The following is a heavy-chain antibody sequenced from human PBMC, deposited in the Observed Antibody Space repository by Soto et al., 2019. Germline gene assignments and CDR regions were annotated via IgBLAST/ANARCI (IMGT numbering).Heavy chain of an antibody. D-gene: IGHD6-13*01. CDR2: IWYGGSNK. J-gene: IGHJ4*02. CDR3: ARDLEQLVRCYFDY. Sequence: QVQLVESGGGVVQPGRSLRLSCAASGFTFSSYGMHWVRQAPGKGLEWVAVIWYGGSNKYYADSVKGRFTISRDNSKNTLYLQMNSLRAEDTAVYYCARDLEQLVRCYFDYWGQGTLVTVSS. V-gene: IGHV3-33*01. CDR1: GFTFSSYG.